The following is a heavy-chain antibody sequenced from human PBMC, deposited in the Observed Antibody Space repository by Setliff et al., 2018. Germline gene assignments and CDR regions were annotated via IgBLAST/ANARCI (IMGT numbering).Heavy chain of an antibody. Sequence: KPSETLSLTCTVSGDSISSDDYYWGWIRQPPGKGLEWIGEIIHSGSTNYNPSLKSRVTISMDTSKNQFSLKVSSVTAADTAVYYCARSFSRREKFLLDYWGQGALVTVSS. CDR1: GDSISSDDYY. CDR2: IIHSGST. V-gene: IGHV4-39*07. J-gene: IGHJ4*02. CDR3: ARSFSRREKFLLDY.